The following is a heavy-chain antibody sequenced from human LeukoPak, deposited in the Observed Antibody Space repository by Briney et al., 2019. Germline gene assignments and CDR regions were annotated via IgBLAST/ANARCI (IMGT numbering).Heavy chain of an antibody. CDR1: GYSISSGYY. D-gene: IGHD3-3*01. Sequence: SETLSLTCAVPGYSISSGYYWGWIRQPPGKGLEWIGSIYHSGSTYYNPSLKSRVTISVDTSKNQFSLKLSSVTAADTAVYYCARLGNLRVTIFGVVPDYWGQGTLVTVSS. CDR2: IYHSGST. CDR3: ARLGNLRVTIFGVVPDY. V-gene: IGHV4-38-2*01. J-gene: IGHJ4*02.